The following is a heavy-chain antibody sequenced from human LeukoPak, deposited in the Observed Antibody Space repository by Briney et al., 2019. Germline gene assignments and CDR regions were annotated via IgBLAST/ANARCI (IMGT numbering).Heavy chain of an antibody. J-gene: IGHJ4*02. CDR3: ARENIVLMVYAIDD. D-gene: IGHD2-8*01. V-gene: IGHV3-21*01. Sequence: NPGGSLRLSCAASGFTFSSYSMNWVRQAPGKGLEWVSSISSSSSYIYYADSVKGRFTISRDNAKNSLYLQMNSLRAEDTAVYYCARENIVLMVYAIDDGGQGTLVTVSS. CDR2: ISSSSSYI. CDR1: GFTFSSYS.